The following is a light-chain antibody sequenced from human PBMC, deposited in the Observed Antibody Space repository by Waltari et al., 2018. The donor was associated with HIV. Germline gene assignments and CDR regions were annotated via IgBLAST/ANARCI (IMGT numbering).Light chain of an antibody. Sequence: SYVLTQPTSVSVAPGQTARITCGGKNIGAKSVPWYRHRLGQAPALVVYDDVERPSGMSDRISGSNSGNTATLLITGAEVGDEAEYYCQVWDMTSDHFVFGPGTTVTVL. CDR3: QVWDMTSDHFV. V-gene: IGLV3-21*02. CDR2: DDV. J-gene: IGLJ1*01. CDR1: NIGAKS.